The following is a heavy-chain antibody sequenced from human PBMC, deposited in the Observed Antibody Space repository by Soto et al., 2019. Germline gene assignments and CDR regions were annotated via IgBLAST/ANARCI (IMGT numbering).Heavy chain of an antibody. D-gene: IGHD2-15*01. CDR1: GYRFTSYW. J-gene: IGHJ5*02. V-gene: IGHV5-51*01. CDR3: ARGWYHRNWFDP. Sequence: PGESLKTSCKGSGYRFTSYWIGWVRPMPGKGLEWIGSIYPGDSDTRYSPSFQGQVTISADKSISTAYLQWSSLKASDTAMYYCARGWYHRNWFDPWGQGTLVTVSS. CDR2: IYPGDSDT.